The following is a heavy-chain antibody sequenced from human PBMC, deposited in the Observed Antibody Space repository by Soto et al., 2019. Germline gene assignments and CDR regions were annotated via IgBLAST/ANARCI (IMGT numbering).Heavy chain of an antibody. CDR3: VRGEVPSPMVMCYDC. D-gene: IGHD5-18*01. Sequence: SGPTLVNPTQTLTLTCSFSGFSLTTLGMSVSWVRQPPGKALAWLALIKWDDDKYYRPSLETRLTISKDTSTNRVLLTMTELDPADTATYYCVRGEVPSPMVMCYDCWGQGALVTASS. CDR1: GFSLTTLGMS. CDR2: IKWDDDK. V-gene: IGHV2-70*20. J-gene: IGHJ4*02.